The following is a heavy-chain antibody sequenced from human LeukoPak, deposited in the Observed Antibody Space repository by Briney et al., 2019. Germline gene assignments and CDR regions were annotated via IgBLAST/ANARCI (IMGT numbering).Heavy chain of an antibody. J-gene: IGHJ4*02. Sequence: GGSLRLSCAASGFIFSNYWMSWVRQAPGKGLEWVANIKQDGGEKYFVDSVKGRFTISGDNAKNSLYLQMNSLRDEDTAVYYCARAYYYGSGSYYSNWGQGTLVTVSS. V-gene: IGHV3-7*04. CDR2: IKQDGGEK. CDR1: GFIFSNYW. D-gene: IGHD3-10*01. CDR3: ARAYYYGSGSYYSN.